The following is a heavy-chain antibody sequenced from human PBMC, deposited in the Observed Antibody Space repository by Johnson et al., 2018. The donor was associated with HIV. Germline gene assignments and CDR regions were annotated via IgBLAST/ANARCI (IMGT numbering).Heavy chain of an antibody. J-gene: IGHJ3*02. CDR1: GFTVSRNY. Sequence: MLLVESGGGLVQPGGSLRLSCAASGFTVSRNYMSWVRQAPGRGLEWVSVIYSGGSTYHADSGKGRFTISRDNSKNTLYLQMNSLRAEDTAVYYCARDRRLADAFDIWGQGTMVTVSS. CDR3: ARDRRLADAFDI. D-gene: IGHD5-12*01. CDR2: IYSGGST. V-gene: IGHV3-66*01.